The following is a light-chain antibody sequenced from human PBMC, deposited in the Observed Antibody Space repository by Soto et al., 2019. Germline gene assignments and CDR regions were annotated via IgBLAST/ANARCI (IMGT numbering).Light chain of an antibody. CDR1: QSVSSN. CDR3: QQYNNWPLT. Sequence: EIVMKQSPATLSVSPGERATLSCWASQSVSSNLAWYQQKPGQAPRLLIYDVSTRATGIPTRFSGSGSGTEFTLTISSLQSEDFAAYYCQQYNNWPLTFGGGTKVDNK. V-gene: IGKV3D-15*01. J-gene: IGKJ4*01. CDR2: DVS.